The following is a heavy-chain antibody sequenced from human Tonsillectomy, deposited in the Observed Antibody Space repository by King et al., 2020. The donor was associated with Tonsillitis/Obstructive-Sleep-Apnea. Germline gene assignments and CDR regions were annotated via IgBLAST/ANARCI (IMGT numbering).Heavy chain of an antibody. J-gene: IGHJ4*02. Sequence: VQLVESGGGVVQPGRSLRLSCAASGFTFSSYPMHWVRQAPGKGLEWVALISYDGSNKYYADSVKGRFTISRDNSKNTLHLQMNSLRAEDTAVYYCARDSESSYYYDSDNHYFDYWGQGALVTVSS. CDR2: ISYDGSNK. CDR3: ARDSESSYYYDSDNHYFDY. V-gene: IGHV3-30*04. CDR1: GFTFSSYP. D-gene: IGHD3-22*01.